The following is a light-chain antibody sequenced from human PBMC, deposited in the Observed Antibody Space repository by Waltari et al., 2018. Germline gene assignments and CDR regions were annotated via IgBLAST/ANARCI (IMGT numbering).Light chain of an antibody. J-gene: IGKJ1*01. V-gene: IGKV4-1*01. CDR3: QQYYDAPRT. CDR2: WAS. Sequence: DIVMTQSPDSLAVSLGERATINCKSSQSVLFSLNNKNYLAWYQQKPGQPPKLPIYWASTRESGVPDRFSGSESGTDFNLTISSLQAEDVAVYYCQQYYDAPRTFGQGTKVEIK. CDR1: QSVLFSLNNKNY.